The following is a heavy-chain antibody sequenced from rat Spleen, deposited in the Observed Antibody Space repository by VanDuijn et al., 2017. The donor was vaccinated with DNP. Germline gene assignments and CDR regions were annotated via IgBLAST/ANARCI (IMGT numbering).Heavy chain of an antibody. CDR1: GFTFNNCG. V-gene: IGHV5S13*01. D-gene: IGHD1-2*01. J-gene: IGHJ4*01. Sequence: EVQLVESGGGLVQPGRSLQLSCEASGFTFNNCGMAWVRQAPKKGLEWVATINTSGGSTSYRDSVKGRFTISRDNAKITLYLQMDSLRSEDTATYYCATHKGSSSSYTMDAWGQGTSVTVSS. CDR3: ATHKGSSSSYTMDA. CDR2: INTSGGST.